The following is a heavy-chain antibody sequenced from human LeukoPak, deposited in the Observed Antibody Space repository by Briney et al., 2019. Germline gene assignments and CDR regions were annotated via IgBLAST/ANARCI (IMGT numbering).Heavy chain of an antibody. D-gene: IGHD3-22*01. CDR3: AREPYYDSSGSFDY. Sequence: GGSLRLSCAASGFTFSNYAMSWVRQAPGKGLEWVSGISGSGGLTYYADSVKGRFTISRDNSKNTLYLQMNSLRAEDTAVYYCAREPYYDSSGSFDYWGQGTLVTVSS. CDR1: GFTFSNYA. CDR2: ISGSGGLT. J-gene: IGHJ4*02. V-gene: IGHV3-23*01.